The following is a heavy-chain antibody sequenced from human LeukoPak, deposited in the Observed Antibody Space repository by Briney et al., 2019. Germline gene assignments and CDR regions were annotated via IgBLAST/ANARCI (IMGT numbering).Heavy chain of an antibody. CDR3: ARRGVVPAAMYFDY. CDR1: GGSFSGYY. V-gene: IGHV4-34*01. D-gene: IGHD2-2*01. CDR2: INHSGST. Sequence: SETLSLTCAVYGGSFSGYYWSWIRQPPGKGLEWIGEINHSGSTNYNPSLKSRVTISVDKSKNQFSLKLSSVTAADTAVYCCARRGVVPAAMYFDYWGQGTLVTVSS. J-gene: IGHJ4*02.